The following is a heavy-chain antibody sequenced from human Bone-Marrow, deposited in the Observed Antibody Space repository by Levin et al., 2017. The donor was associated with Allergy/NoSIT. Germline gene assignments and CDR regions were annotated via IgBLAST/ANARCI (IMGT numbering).Heavy chain of an antibody. CDR3: ATSSDPVRFDY. CDR2: INTYNGNT. Sequence: AASVKVSCKTSGYIFTNYGISWVRQAPGQGLEWMGWINTYNGNTNYAQHLQGRVTMTTDISTSTAYMDLRSLRSDDTAIYYCATSSDPVRFDYWGQGTLVTVSS. V-gene: IGHV1-18*01. J-gene: IGHJ4*02. D-gene: IGHD3-22*01. CDR1: GYIFTNYG.